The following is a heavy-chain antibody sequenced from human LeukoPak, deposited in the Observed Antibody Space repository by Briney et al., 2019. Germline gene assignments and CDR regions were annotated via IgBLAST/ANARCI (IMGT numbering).Heavy chain of an antibody. D-gene: IGHD6-19*01. CDR1: GFTVSSNY. CDR2: IYSGGST. V-gene: IGHV3-53*01. J-gene: IGHJ5*02. CDR3: AKEDSSGWEDWFDP. Sequence: TGGSLRLSCAASGFTVSSNYMSWVRQAPGKGLEWVSVIYSGGSTYYADSVKGRFTISRDNSKNTLYLQMNSLRAEDTAVYYCAKEDSSGWEDWFDPWGQGTLVTVSS.